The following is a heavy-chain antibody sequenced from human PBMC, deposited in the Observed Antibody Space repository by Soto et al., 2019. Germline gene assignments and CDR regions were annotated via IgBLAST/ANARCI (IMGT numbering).Heavy chain of an antibody. CDR3: ARDNVAARLFADY. D-gene: IGHD6-6*01. V-gene: IGHV1-69*13. CDR1: GGTFSSYA. Sequence: GASVKVSCKASGGTFSSYAISWVRQAPGQGLEWMGGIIPIFGTANYAQKFQGRVTITAAESTSTAYMELSSLRSEDTAVYYCARDNVAARLFADYWGQGTLVTVSS. J-gene: IGHJ4*02. CDR2: IIPIFGTA.